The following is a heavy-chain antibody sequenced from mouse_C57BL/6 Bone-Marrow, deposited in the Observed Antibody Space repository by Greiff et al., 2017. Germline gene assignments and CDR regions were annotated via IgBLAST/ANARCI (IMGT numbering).Heavy chain of an antibody. V-gene: IGHV5-12*01. CDR2: ISNGGGST. Sequence: EVKLVESGGGLVQPGGSLKLSCAASGFTFSDSYMYWVRQTPEKRLEWVAYISNGGGSTYYPDTVKGRFTISRDNAKNTLYLQMSRLKSEDTAMYYCARQRFAYWGQGTLVTVSA. J-gene: IGHJ3*01. CDR3: ARQRFAY. CDR1: GFTFSDSY.